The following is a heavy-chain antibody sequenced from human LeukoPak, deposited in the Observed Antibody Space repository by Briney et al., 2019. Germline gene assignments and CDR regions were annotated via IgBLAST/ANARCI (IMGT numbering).Heavy chain of an antibody. CDR2: IKQDGSEK. Sequence: PGGSLRLSCAASGFTFSSYWMSWVRQTPGKGLEWVANIKQDGSEKYYVDSVKGRFTISRDNAKNSLYLQMNSLRAEDTAVYYCARAISTKEGYIHGTYYYYYMDVWGKGTTVTISS. V-gene: IGHV3-7*01. J-gene: IGHJ6*03. D-gene: IGHD5-18*01. CDR3: ARAISTKEGYIHGTYYYYYMDV. CDR1: GFTFSSYW.